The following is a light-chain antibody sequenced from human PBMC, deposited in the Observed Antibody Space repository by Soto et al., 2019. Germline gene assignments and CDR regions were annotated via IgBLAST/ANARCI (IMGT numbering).Light chain of an antibody. CDR2: LEGSGSF. CDR3: ETWGSNTHV. Sequence: QSVLTQSSSSSASLGSSVRLTCTLSSGHSSYIIAWHQQQPGKAPRYLMKLEGSGSFHRGSGVPDRFSGSSSGADRYLTISNLQSEDEADYYCETWGSNTHVFGAGTKVTVL. CDR1: SGHSSYI. J-gene: IGLJ1*01. V-gene: IGLV4-60*03.